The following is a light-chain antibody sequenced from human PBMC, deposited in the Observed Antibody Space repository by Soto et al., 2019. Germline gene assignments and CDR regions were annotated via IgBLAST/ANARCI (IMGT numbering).Light chain of an antibody. CDR2: HNY. V-gene: IGLV1-47*01. CDR3: SQWDDSLSSYG. J-gene: IGLJ1*01. Sequence: QAVVTQAPSASGTPGQRVTISCSGSSSNIGSDFVSWYQQLPGTAPKLLIYHNYQRPSGVPDRFSGSKSGTSASRAISDLRSEDEADYYCSQWDDSLSSYGFGAGTQRTGL. CDR1: SSNIGSDF.